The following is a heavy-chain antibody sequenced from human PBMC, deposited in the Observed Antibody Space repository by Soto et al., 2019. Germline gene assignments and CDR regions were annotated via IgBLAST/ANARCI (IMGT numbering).Heavy chain of an antibody. D-gene: IGHD7-27*01. V-gene: IGHV3-66*01. CDR3: ARAPGDWGTFDI. CDR2: IYSGGST. Sequence: PGGSLRLSCAASGFIVSNKYMSWVRQAPGKGLEWVSIIYSGGSTHYADSVKGRFIISRDNSKNTLHLQMNSLRAEDTAVYYCARAPGDWGTFDIWGQGTMVTVSS. CDR1: GFIVSNKY. J-gene: IGHJ3*02.